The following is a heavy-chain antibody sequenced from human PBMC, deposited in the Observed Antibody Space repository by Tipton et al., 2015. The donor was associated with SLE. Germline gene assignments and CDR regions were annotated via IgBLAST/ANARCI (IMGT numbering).Heavy chain of an antibody. D-gene: IGHD3-3*01. CDR1: GGSIRSSSYY. V-gene: IGHV4-39*02. CDR3: ARDFRITLSGTVAGPSDY. J-gene: IGHJ4*02. Sequence: TLSLTCTVSGGSIRSSSYYWGWIRQPPGKGLEWIGSIYYSGNTYYNPSLKSRVSLSVDTSKNQFSLKLSSVTAADTAVYYCARDFRITLSGTVAGPSDYWGQGTLVTVSS. CDR2: IYYSGNT.